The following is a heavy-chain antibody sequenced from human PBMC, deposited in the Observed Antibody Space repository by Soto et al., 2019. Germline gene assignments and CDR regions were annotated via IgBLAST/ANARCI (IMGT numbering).Heavy chain of an antibody. V-gene: IGHV4-59*01. J-gene: IGHJ4*02. CDR2: IDYSGST. CDR1: GRSIISYF. CDR3: ARQRGFGDLPDY. Sequence: SETLSLTCIVSGRSIISYFWSLIRQTPGKGLDWIGYIDYSGSTNYNPSLKSRVTFSVDTSENHFSLKLTSVTAADTAVYYCARQRGFGDLPDYWGQG. D-gene: IGHD3-10*01.